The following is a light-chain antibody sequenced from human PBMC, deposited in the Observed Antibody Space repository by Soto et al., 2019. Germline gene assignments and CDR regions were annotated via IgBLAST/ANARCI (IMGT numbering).Light chain of an antibody. Sequence: DIQMTQSPSSVSASVGDTVTITCRASRGLSRWFAWYQQKPGGAPNLLVHTTSSLQSGVPSRFSGSGSGTDFTLTITNLQPEDFATYYCQQGTSFPWTFGQGTKVDIK. J-gene: IGKJ1*01. CDR1: RGLSRW. V-gene: IGKV1-12*01. CDR3: QQGTSFPWT. CDR2: TTS.